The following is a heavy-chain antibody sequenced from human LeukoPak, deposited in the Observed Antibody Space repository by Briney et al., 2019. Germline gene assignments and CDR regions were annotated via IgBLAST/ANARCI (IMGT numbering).Heavy chain of an antibody. CDR2: ISGSGGST. CDR3: AKNPYIHIAAAGIDY. Sequence: GGSLRLSCAASGFTFSSYAMSWVRQPPGKGLEWVSVISGSGGSTYYADSVKGRFTISRDNSKNTLYLQMNSLRAEDTAVYYCAKNPYIHIAAAGIDYWGQGTLVTVSS. D-gene: IGHD6-13*01. CDR1: GFTFSSYA. V-gene: IGHV3-23*01. J-gene: IGHJ4*02.